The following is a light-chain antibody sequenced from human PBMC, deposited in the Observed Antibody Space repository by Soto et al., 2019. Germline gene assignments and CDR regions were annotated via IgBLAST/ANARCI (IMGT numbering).Light chain of an antibody. J-gene: IGKJ1*01. Sequence: EILLTQAPGTLSVAPGEGATLSCRASQSVSNNLAWYQQKPGQAPRLLIYGASTRATGIPARFSGSGSGTEFTLTISSLHSEDFAVYYCQHYNNWPPWTFGQGTKVDIK. CDR3: QHYNNWPPWT. V-gene: IGKV3-15*01. CDR1: QSVSNN. CDR2: GAS.